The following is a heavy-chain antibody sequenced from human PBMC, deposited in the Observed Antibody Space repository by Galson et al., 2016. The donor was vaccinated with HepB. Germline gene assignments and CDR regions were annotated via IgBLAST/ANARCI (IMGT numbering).Heavy chain of an antibody. CDR2: ISPSSTYK. Sequence: SLRLSCAASGFTFSDYYMSWVRQAPGKGLEWVSYISPSSTYKMNADSVRGRFSIYRDDAKNSLFLQMNSLRAEDTAVYYCARETGTVWSSAMGVWGKGTTVTVSS. CDR3: ARETGTVWSSAMGV. V-gene: IGHV3-11*06. CDR1: GFTFSDYY. D-gene: IGHD1-7*01. J-gene: IGHJ6*03.